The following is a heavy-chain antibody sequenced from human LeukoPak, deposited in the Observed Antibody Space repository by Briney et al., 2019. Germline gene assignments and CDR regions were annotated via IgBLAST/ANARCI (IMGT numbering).Heavy chain of an antibody. V-gene: IGHV3-23*01. D-gene: IGHD1-1*01. J-gene: IGHJ3*02. CDR1: GFSFRDYP. CDR2: ISAGADVI. Sequence: GGSLRLSCEAAGFSFRDYPMGWVRRASGKRLEWVSGISAGADVIFYADPVKGRFTISRDNSKNTLYLQMNSLRAEDSAEYYCAKSLLTTATGTGRAFDIWGQGTMVTVSA. CDR3: AKSLLTTATGTGRAFDI.